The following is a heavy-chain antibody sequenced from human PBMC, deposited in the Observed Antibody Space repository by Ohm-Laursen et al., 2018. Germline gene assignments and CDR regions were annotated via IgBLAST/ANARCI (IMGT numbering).Heavy chain of an antibody. CDR3: ARDSSRRAREGGMDV. V-gene: IGHV3-21*01. CDR1: GFTFRSYA. Sequence: SLRLSCAASGFTFRSYAMSWVRLAPGKGLEWISYISETGSHIYDADSMRGRFTVARDNAKNLLYLQLNSLRVEDTAVYYCARDSSRRAREGGMDVWGQGTMVTVSS. D-gene: IGHD6-6*01. CDR2: ISETGSHI. J-gene: IGHJ6*02.